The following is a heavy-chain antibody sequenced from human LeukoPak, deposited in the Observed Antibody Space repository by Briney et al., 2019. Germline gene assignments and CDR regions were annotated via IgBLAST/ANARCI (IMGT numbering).Heavy chain of an antibody. Sequence: SVKVSCKASGGTFSSYAISWVRQAPGQGLEWMGRIIPIFGTANYAQKFQGRVTITTDESTSTAYMELSSLRSEDTAVYYCARDWGYCSGGSCYSSEAWFDPWGQGTLVTVSS. J-gene: IGHJ5*02. CDR1: GGTFSSYA. CDR3: ARDWGYCSGGSCYSSEAWFDP. CDR2: IIPIFGTA. D-gene: IGHD2-15*01. V-gene: IGHV1-69*05.